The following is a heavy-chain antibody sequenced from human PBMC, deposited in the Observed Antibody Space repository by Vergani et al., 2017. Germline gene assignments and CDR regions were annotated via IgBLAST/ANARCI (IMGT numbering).Heavy chain of an antibody. D-gene: IGHD3-3*01. CDR2: IYPGDSDT. Sequence: EVQLVLSGAEVKKPGESLKISCKGSGYSFTSYWIGWVRQMPGKGLEWMGIIYPGDSDTRYSPSFQGQVTISADKSISNAYLQWSSLKASDTAMYYCARMGPRTIFGVVTKDHYWYFDLWGRGTLVTVSS. V-gene: IGHV5-51*03. CDR1: GYSFTSYW. J-gene: IGHJ2*01. CDR3: ARMGPRTIFGVVTKDHYWYFDL.